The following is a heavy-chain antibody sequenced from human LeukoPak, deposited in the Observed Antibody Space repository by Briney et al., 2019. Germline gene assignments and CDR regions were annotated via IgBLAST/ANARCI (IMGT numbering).Heavy chain of an antibody. CDR2: INHSGST. CDR1: GGSFSGYY. D-gene: IGHD3-22*01. V-gene: IGHV4-34*01. CDR3: ARVYPGYDSSGYATALDY. Sequence: PSETLSLTCAVYGGSFSGYYWSWIRQPPGKGLEWIGEINHSGSTNYNPSLKSRVTISVDTSKNQFSLKLSSVTAADTAVYYCARVYPGYDSSGYATALDYWGQGTLVTVSS. J-gene: IGHJ4*02.